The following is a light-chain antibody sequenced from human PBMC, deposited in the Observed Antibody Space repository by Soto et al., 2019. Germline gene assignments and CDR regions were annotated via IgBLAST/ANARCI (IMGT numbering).Light chain of an antibody. V-gene: IGKV3-20*01. CDR1: QSVSSNY. J-gene: IGKJ2*01. CDR2: GAS. CDR3: QQYGSSPPMYT. Sequence: IVLTQSPGTLSLSPGERATLSCRASQSVSSNYLAWYQQKPGQAPRLLIYGASSRATGIPDRFSGSGSGTGFTLTITRLEPEDFAVYYCQQYGSSPPMYTFGQGTKLEIK.